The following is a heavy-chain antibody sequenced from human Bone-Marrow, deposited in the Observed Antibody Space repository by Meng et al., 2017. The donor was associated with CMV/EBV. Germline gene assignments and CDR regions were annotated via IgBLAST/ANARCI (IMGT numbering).Heavy chain of an antibody. V-gene: IGHV6-1*01. Sequence: SQTLSLTCAISGDSVSSNSAAWNWIRQSPSRGLEWLGRTYYRSKWYNDYAVSVKSRITINPDTSKNQFSLQLNSVTPEDTAVYYCAREVLRYDFWSGYDGSVNYGMDVWGQGTTVTVSS. CDR1: GDSVSSNSAA. J-gene: IGHJ6*02. D-gene: IGHD3-3*01. CDR3: AREVLRYDFWSGYDGSVNYGMDV. CDR2: TYYRSKWYN.